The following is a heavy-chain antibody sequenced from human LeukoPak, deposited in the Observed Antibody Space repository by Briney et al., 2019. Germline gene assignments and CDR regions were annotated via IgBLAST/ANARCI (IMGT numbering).Heavy chain of an antibody. CDR1: GFTFRSYA. Sequence: PGGSLRLSCAASGFTFRSYAMSWVRQARGKGLEGVSAISGSGGSTYYADSVKGRFTISRDNSKNTLYLQMNSLRAEDTAVYYCAKDLGGSGGALDYWGQGTLVTASS. CDR3: AKDLGGSGGALDY. J-gene: IGHJ4*02. V-gene: IGHV3-23*01. D-gene: IGHD3-10*01. CDR2: ISGSGGST.